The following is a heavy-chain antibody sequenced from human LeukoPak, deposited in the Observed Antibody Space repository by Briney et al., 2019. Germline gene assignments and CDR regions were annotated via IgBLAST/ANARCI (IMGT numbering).Heavy chain of an antibody. V-gene: IGHV3-23*01. CDR3: AKGIYSSGWSYFDY. CDR2: LSGSGITT. Sequence: GGSLRLSCAASGLTFSNSAMSWVRQAPGKGLEWVSTLSGSGITTYHADSVKGRFTTSRDNSKNTLYLQMNSLRAEDTAVYYCAKGIYSSGWSYFDYWGHGTLVTVSS. D-gene: IGHD6-19*01. J-gene: IGHJ4*01. CDR1: GLTFSNSA.